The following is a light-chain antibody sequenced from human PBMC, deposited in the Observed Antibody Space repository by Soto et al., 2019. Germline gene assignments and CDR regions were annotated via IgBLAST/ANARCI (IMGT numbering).Light chain of an antibody. CDR3: QVWNSSWDHCVV. CDR1: NIGSKS. V-gene: IGLV3-21*04. Sequence: SYELTQPPSVSVAPGKTARITCGGNNIGSKSVHWYQQKPGQAPVLVIYYDSDRPSGIPERFSGSNFGDTATLTISRVEAGDEADYYCQVWNSSWDHCVVFGGGTKLTVL. CDR2: YDS. J-gene: IGLJ2*01.